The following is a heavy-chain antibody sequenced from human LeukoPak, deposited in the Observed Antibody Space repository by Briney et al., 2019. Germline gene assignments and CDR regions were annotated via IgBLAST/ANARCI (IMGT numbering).Heavy chain of an antibody. CDR1: GFTFSDTW. D-gene: IGHD2/OR15-2a*01. J-gene: IGHJ4*02. V-gene: IGHV3-74*01. CDR2: IRSDGSDS. CDR3: ARDWFHAIDY. Sequence: GGSLRLSCAASGFTFSDTWMHWVRQAPGGGLVWVSRIRSDGSDSRYAESVKGRFTISRDNAKNTLYLQMNSLRAEDTAVYYCARDWFHAIDYWGQGTLVTVSS.